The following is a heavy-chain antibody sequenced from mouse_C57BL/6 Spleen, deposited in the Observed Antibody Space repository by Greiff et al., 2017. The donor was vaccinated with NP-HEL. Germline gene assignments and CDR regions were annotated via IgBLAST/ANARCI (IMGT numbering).Heavy chain of an antibody. CDR2: ISSVSSTI. CDR3: ARWNYFDY. V-gene: IGHV5-17*01. J-gene: IGHJ2*01. CDR1: GFTFSDYG. Sequence: EVHLVESGGGLVKPGGSLKLSCAASGFTFSDYGMHWVRQAPEKGLEWVAYISSVSSTIYYAETVKGRFTISRDNAKNTLFLQMTSLRSEDTAMYYCARWNYFDYWGQGTTLTVSS.